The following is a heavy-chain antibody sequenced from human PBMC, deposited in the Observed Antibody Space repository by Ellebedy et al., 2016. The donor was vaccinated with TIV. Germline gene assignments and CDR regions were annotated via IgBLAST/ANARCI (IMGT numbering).Heavy chain of an antibody. CDR3: ARDGDHHVDLDN. V-gene: IGHV3-30-3*01. D-gene: IGHD5-12*01. CDR2: VSGHGRIQ. J-gene: IGHJ4*02. CDR1: GFTSSTYE. Sequence: PGGSLRLSCVASGFTSSTYEIHWVRQAPGKGLEWVAVVSGHGRIQLYADSVKGRFTISRDNAKNTLYLQMNSLRAEDTALYYCARDGDHHVDLDNWGQGTLVTVSS.